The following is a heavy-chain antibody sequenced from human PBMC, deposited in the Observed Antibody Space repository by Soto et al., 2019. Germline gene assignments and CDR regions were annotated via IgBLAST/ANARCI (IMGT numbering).Heavy chain of an antibody. Sequence: PGESLKISCKGTGYSFNNHWIGWVRQMPGKGLEWMGIIYPDDSDTRYSPSFQGQVTISADKSISTAYLQWSSLKASDTAMYYCARLNRVSVFGVLPSPISFFDYWGQGALVTVSS. CDR3: ARLNRVSVFGVLPSPISFFDY. D-gene: IGHD3-3*01. CDR2: IYPDDSDT. V-gene: IGHV5-51*01. CDR1: GYSFNNHW. J-gene: IGHJ4*02.